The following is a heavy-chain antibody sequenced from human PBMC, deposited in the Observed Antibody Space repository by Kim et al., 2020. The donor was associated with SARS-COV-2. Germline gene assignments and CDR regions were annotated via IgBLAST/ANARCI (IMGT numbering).Heavy chain of an antibody. J-gene: IGHJ4*02. V-gene: IGHV3-30*03. Sequence: YGESVKGLFTISRDDSKNTVYLQMNSLRPDDTAFYYCARAAGSSWYSESDFWGQGNLVTVSS. CDR3: ARAAGSSWYSESDF. D-gene: IGHD6-13*01.